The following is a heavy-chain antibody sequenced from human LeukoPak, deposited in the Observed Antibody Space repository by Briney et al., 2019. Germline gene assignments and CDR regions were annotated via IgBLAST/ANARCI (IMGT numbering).Heavy chain of an antibody. V-gene: IGHV1-18*04. D-gene: IGHD5-24*01. Sequence: ASVKVSCKASGYTFTSYYMHWVRQAPGQGLEWMGWISAYNGNTNYAQKLQGRVTMTTDTSTSTAYMELRSLRSDDTAVYYCARDREMATTYFDYWGQGTLVTVSS. J-gene: IGHJ4*02. CDR1: GYTFTSYY. CDR3: ARDREMATTYFDY. CDR2: ISAYNGNT.